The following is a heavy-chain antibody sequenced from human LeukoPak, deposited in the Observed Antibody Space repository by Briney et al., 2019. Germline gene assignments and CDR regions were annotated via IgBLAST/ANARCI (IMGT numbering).Heavy chain of an antibody. V-gene: IGHV3-30-3*01. CDR1: GFTFSNYA. CDR3: GRPDYDFWSGSPGGHYMDV. J-gene: IGHJ6*03. D-gene: IGHD3-3*01. Sequence: PGRSLRLSCATSGFTFSNYAMHWDRQAPGKGLEWVAVISNDGNNKHYIDSVKGRFTISRDNSKDTLYLQINSLRAEDTAVYYCGRPDYDFWSGSPGGHYMDVWGKGTTVTVSS. CDR2: ISNDGNNK.